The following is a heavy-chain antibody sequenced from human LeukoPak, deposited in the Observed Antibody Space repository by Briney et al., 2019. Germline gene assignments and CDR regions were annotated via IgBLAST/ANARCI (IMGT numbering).Heavy chain of an antibody. J-gene: IGHJ6*03. CDR1: GGSISSYY. V-gene: IGHV4-59*08. CDR3: ARPVKGYIDSYHYMDV. Sequence: PSETLSLTCTVSGGSISSYYWSWIRQPPGKGLEWIGYISDSGSTNHNPSLKGRVTIFADTSKNQFSLRLSSVTAADTAVYFCARPVKGYIDSYHYMDVWGKGTTVTVSS. CDR2: ISDSGST. D-gene: IGHD5-18*01.